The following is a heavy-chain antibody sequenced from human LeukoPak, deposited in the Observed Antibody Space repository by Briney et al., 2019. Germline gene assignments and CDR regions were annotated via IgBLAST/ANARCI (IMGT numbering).Heavy chain of an antibody. J-gene: IGHJ4*02. CDR2: IIPIFGTA. CDR3: ARDLDYGYY. Sequence: ASVKVSCTASGGTFSSYAISWMRQAPGQGLEWMGGIIPIFGTANYAQKFQGRVTITADESTSTAYMEMSSLRSEDTAVYYCARDLDYGYYWGQGTLVTVSS. D-gene: IGHD4-17*01. CDR1: GGTFSSYA. V-gene: IGHV1-69*01.